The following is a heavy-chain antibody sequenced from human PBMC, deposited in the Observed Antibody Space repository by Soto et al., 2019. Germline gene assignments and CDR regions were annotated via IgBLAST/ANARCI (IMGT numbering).Heavy chain of an antibody. CDR2: IMQDGSEK. Sequence: GGSLRLSCAASGFTFINYAMTWVRQAPGKGLEWVANIMQDGSEKYYVDSVKGRFTISRDNAKNTLYLQMNSLRAEDTAVYYCARDRSNPHSYDSSAYYYFDYWGQGALVTVS. D-gene: IGHD3-22*01. J-gene: IGHJ4*02. CDR1: GFTFINYA. V-gene: IGHV3-7*01. CDR3: ARDRSNPHSYDSSAYYYFDY.